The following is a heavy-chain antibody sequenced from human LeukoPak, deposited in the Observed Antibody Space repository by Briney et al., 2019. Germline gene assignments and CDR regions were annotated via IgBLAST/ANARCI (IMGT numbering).Heavy chain of an antibody. J-gene: IGHJ4*02. CDR3: ARLSGGY. V-gene: IGHV4-39*07. Sequence: SETLSLTCTVSGGSIRSSYYYWGWIRQPPGKGLEWIGSIYDSGNTNYNPSLKSRVTISVDKSKNQFSLKLSSVTAADTAVYYCARLSGGYWGQGTLVTVSS. D-gene: IGHD2/OR15-2a*01. CDR1: GGSIRSSYYY. CDR2: IYDSGNT.